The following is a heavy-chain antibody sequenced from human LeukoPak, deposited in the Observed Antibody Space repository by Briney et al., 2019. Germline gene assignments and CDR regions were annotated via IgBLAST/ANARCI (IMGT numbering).Heavy chain of an antibody. V-gene: IGHV3-23*01. D-gene: IGHD3-10*01. Sequence: PGGTLRLSCAASGFTFSSYAMSWVRQAPGKGLEWVSAISGSGGSTYYADSVKGRFTISRDNSKNTLYLQMNSLRAEDTAVYYCAKHMVRGVIIHDYWGQGTLVTVSS. J-gene: IGHJ4*02. CDR2: ISGSGGST. CDR3: AKHMVRGVIIHDY. CDR1: GFTFSSYA.